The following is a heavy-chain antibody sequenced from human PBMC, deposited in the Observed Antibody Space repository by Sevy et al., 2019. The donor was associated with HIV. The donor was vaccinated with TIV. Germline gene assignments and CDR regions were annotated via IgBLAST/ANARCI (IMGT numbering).Heavy chain of an antibody. CDR3: AREKIHSSGWYYFDY. J-gene: IGHJ4*02. CDR1: GYTFTSNG. CDR2: IIAYNGNT. V-gene: IGHV1-18*01. Sequence: ASVKVSCKTSGYTFTSNGISWVRQAPGQGLEWMGWIIAYNGNTNYAQKLQGRVTMTTDTSTSTAYMELRSLRSDDTAVYYCAREKIHSSGWYYFDYWGQGTLVTVSS. D-gene: IGHD6-19*01.